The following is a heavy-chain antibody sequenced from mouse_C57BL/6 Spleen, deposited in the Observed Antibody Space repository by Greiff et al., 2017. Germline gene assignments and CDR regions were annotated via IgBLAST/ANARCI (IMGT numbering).Heavy chain of an antibody. CDR3: ARTGYSNPFAY. CDR2: IFPGSGST. J-gene: IGHJ3*01. D-gene: IGHD2-5*01. CDR1: GYTFTDYY. Sequence: QVQLKESGPELVKPGASVKISCKASGYTFTDYYINWVKQRPGQGLEWIGWIFPGSGSTYYNEKFKGKATLTVDKSSSTAYMLLSSLTSEDSAVYVCARTGYSNPFAYWGQGTLVTVSA. V-gene: IGHV1-75*01.